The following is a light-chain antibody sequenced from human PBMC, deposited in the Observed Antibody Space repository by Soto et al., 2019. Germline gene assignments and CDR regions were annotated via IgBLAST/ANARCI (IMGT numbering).Light chain of an antibody. CDR1: SSDVGGYKY. Sequence: QSALTQPPSASGSPGQSVTISCTGTSSDVGGYKYVSWYQQHPGKGPKLMIFEVNKRPSGVPDRFSGSKSGNTASLTVSGLQAEDEADYYCSSYAGINNLGVFGTGTKVTVL. J-gene: IGLJ1*01. CDR3: SSYAGINNLGV. CDR2: EVN. V-gene: IGLV2-8*01.